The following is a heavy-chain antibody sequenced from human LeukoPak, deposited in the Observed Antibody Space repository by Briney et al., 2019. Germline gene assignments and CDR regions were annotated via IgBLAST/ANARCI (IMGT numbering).Heavy chain of an antibody. CDR2: IYYSGST. J-gene: IGHJ4*02. CDR3: ARVTGYMIEDYFDY. V-gene: IGHV4-39*07. Sequence: SETLSLTCTVSGGSISSSSYYWGWIRQPPGKGLEWIGSIYYSGSTYYNPSLKSRVTISVDTSKNQFSLRLSSVTAADTAVYYCARVTGYMIEDYFDYWGQGTLVTVSS. CDR1: GGSISSSSYY. D-gene: IGHD3-22*01.